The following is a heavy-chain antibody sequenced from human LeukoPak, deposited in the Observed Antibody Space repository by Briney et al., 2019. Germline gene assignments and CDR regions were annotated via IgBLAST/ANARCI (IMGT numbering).Heavy chain of an antibody. J-gene: IGHJ6*03. D-gene: IGHD5-18*01. CDR3: ARTTRGYSYGLMDV. CDR1: GFTFSSYG. CDR2: ISGSGGST. V-gene: IGHV3-23*01. Sequence: PGGSLRLSCAASGFTFSSYGMSWVRQAPGKGLEWVSAISGSGGSTYYADSVKGRFTISRDNSKNTLYLQMNSLRAEDTAVYYCARTTRGYSYGLMDVWGKGTTVTVSS.